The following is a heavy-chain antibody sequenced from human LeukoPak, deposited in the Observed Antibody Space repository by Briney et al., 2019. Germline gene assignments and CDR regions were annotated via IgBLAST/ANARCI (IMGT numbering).Heavy chain of an antibody. V-gene: IGHV3-30*04. J-gene: IGHJ4*02. CDR2: ISYDGSNK. D-gene: IGHD6-13*01. Sequence: GGSLRLSCAASVFTFSSYAMHWVRQAPGKGLEWVAVISYDGSNKYYADSVKGRFTISRDNSKNTLYLQMNSLRAEDTAVYYCAGSSSWYRGYFDYWGQGTLVTVSS. CDR3: AGSSSWYRGYFDY. CDR1: VFTFSSYA.